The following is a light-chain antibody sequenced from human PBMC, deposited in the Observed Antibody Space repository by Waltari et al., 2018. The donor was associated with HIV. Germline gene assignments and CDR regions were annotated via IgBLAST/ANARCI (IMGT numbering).Light chain of an antibody. CDR3: LQDYNYPWT. Sequence: AIEMTQSPSSLPASVGDRTTITCRASQGIGNDLGWYQQKPGRAPKLLIYRASSLHSGVPSRFSGSGSGTHFSLTISSLQPEDFATYYCLQDYNYPWTFGQGTKVEVK. CDR1: QGIGND. J-gene: IGKJ1*01. CDR2: RAS. V-gene: IGKV1-6*01.